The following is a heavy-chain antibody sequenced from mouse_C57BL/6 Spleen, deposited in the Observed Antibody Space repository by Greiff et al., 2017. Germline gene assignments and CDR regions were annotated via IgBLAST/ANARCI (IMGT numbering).Heavy chain of an antibody. V-gene: IGHV1-55*01. CDR3: ARKNVRYGGFAY. Sequence: VQLQQPGAELVKPGASVKMSCKASGYTFTSYWITWVKQRPGQGLEWIGDIYPGSGSTNYNEKFKSKATLTVDTSSSTAYMQLSSLTSEDSAVYYCARKNVRYGGFAYWGQGTLVTVSA. J-gene: IGHJ3*01. CDR2: IYPGSGST. CDR1: GYTFTSYW. D-gene: IGHD2-14*01.